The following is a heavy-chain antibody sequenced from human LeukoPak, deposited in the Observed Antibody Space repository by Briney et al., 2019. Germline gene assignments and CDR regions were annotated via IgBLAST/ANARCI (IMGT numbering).Heavy chain of an antibody. CDR1: GGSFSGYY. Sequence: SETLSLTCAVYGGSFSGYYWSWIRQPPGKGLEWIGEINHSGSTNYNPSLKSRVTISVDTSKSQFSLKLSSVTAADTAVYYCAGTYYYDSSGYYYLDYWGQGTLVTVSS. J-gene: IGHJ4*02. D-gene: IGHD3-22*01. CDR3: AGTYYYDSSGYYYLDY. V-gene: IGHV4-34*01. CDR2: INHSGST.